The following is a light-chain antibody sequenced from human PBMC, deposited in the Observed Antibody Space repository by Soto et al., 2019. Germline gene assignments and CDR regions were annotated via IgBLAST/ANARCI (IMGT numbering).Light chain of an antibody. V-gene: IGLV3-16*01. CDR2: KDS. J-gene: IGLJ1*01. CDR1: ALPKKY. CDR3: LSADNSGSYV. Sequence: SYELTQPPSVSVSLGQMARITCSGEALPKKYVYWYQQKPGQFPVLVIYKDSERPSGIPERFSASSSGTIVTLTISGVQAEDEADYYCLSADNSGSYVFGTGTKLTVL.